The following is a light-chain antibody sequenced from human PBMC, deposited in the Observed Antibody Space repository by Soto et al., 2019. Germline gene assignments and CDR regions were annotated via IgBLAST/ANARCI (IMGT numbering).Light chain of an antibody. CDR3: SSYTGSSTPYV. CDR1: SSDIGAYNY. J-gene: IGLJ1*01. CDR2: EVS. Sequence: QSALTQSASVSGSPGQSITISCTGTSSDIGAYNYVSWYQQHPGKAPKLMIYEVSNRPSGVSNRFSGSKSDNTASLTISGLQDEDEADYYCSSYTGSSTPYVFGTGTK. V-gene: IGLV2-14*01.